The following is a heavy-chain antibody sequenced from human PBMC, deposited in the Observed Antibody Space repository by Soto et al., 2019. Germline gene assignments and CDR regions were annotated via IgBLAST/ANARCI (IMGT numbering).Heavy chain of an antibody. CDR2: ISYDGSNK. J-gene: IGHJ4*02. Sequence: SGGSLRLSCAASGFTVSSYAMHWVRQAPGKGLEWVAVISYDGSNKYYADSVKGRFTISRDNSKNTLYLQMNSLRAEDTAVYYCARDSYSSGWYAYYFDYWGQGTLVTVSS. V-gene: IGHV3-30-3*01. CDR3: ARDSYSSGWYAYYFDY. CDR1: GFTVSSYA. D-gene: IGHD6-19*01.